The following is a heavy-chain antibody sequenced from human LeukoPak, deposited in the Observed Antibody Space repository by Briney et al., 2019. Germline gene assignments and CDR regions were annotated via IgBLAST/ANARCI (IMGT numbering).Heavy chain of an antibody. J-gene: IGHJ4*02. CDR3: AKDQVLEL. CDR1: GFTFSGSA. V-gene: IGHV3-73*01. CDR2: IRSKANSYAT. D-gene: IGHD1-7*01. Sequence: PGGSLRLSCAASGFTFSGSAMHWVRQASGKGLEWVGRIRSKANSYATAYAASVKGRFTISRDNSKNTLYLQMNSLRAEDTAVYYCAKDQVLELWGQGTLVTVSS.